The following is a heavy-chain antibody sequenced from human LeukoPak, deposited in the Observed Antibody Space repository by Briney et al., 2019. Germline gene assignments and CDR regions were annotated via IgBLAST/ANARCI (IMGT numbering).Heavy chain of an antibody. CDR3: ARGIAVALNWFDP. Sequence: KPSETLSLTCTVSGGSISSRSYYWGWIRQPPGKGLEWIGNIYYSGSTYYNPSLRSRVTISVDTSKNQFSLKLSSVTAADTAVYYCARGIAVALNWFDPWGQGTLVTVSS. CDR1: GGSISSRSYY. V-gene: IGHV4-39*07. CDR2: IYYSGST. J-gene: IGHJ5*02. D-gene: IGHD6-19*01.